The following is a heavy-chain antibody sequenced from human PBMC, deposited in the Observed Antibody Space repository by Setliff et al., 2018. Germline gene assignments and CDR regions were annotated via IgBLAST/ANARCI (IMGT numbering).Heavy chain of an antibody. CDR2: INSDGSST. J-gene: IGHJ4*02. CDR1: GFTFSSYW. D-gene: IGHD1-1*01. V-gene: IGHV3-74*01. Sequence: GSLRLSCAASGFTFSSYWMHWVRQVPGKGLVWVSRINSDGSSTSYADSVKGRFTISRDNAKNTLYLQMNSLRAEDTAVYYCVRAPRSLPRPLDYWGQGTLVTVSS. CDR3: VRAPRSLPRPLDY.